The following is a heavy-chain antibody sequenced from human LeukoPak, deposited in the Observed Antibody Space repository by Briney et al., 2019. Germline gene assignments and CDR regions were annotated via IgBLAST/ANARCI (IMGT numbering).Heavy chain of an antibody. Sequence: QPGASLRLSCAASGFTFSIYAMSWVRQAPGKGLEWVSAISGRGTTYYADSVKGRFTVSRDNSKNTLYLQMNSLRAEDTAVYYCARVGSNYGSEYFQHWGQGTLVSV. V-gene: IGHV3-23*01. D-gene: IGHD1-7*01. CDR3: ARVGSNYGSEYFQH. CDR1: GFTFSIYA. J-gene: IGHJ1*01. CDR2: ISGRGTT.